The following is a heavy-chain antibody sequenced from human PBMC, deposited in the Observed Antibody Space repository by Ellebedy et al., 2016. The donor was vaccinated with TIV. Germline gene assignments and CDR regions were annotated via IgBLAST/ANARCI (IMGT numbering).Heavy chain of an antibody. CDR3: GRDDALDGGFLDS. Sequence: PGGSLRLSCAASGFTFSSYAMTWVRQAPGKGLEWVSSIRGSGGATSSADSAKGRFTISRDNSKNTLFLQMDNLGVEDTAIYYCGRDDALDGGFLDSWGQGTLVTVSS. CDR2: IRGSGGAT. CDR1: GFTFSSYA. V-gene: IGHV3-23*01. J-gene: IGHJ4*02. D-gene: IGHD3-16*01.